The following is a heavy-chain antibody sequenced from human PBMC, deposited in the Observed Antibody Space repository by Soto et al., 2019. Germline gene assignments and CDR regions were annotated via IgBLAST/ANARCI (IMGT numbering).Heavy chain of an antibody. D-gene: IGHD2-15*01. Sequence: EVLLLESGGGLVQPGGSLRLSCVVSGFTFNTFAMTWVRQAPGKGLEWVSALSGSGSLSYYADSVKGRFTISRDNSKNPLYHQMNNLRVDETAVYFCARDRGGALDSWGQGTLVTVSS. CDR1: GFTFNTFA. CDR3: ARDRGGALDS. J-gene: IGHJ4*02. V-gene: IGHV3-23*01. CDR2: LSGSGSLS.